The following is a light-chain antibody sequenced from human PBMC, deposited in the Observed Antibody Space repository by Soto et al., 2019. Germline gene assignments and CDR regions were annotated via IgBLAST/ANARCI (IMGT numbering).Light chain of an antibody. J-gene: IGLJ3*02. CDR1: NSNIGADYG. V-gene: IGLV1-40*01. CDR2: NYT. CDR3: SAYTARSTLV. Sequence: QAVVTQPPSVSGAPGQRVTISCTGSNSNIGADYGVHWYQQFPGTAPKLLISNYTNRPSGVPDRFSGSRSGNTASLTISGLQSEDEGDYYCSAYTARSTLVFGGGTKLTVL.